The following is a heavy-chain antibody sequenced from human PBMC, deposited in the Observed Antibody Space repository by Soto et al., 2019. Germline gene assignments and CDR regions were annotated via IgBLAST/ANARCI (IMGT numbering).Heavy chain of an antibody. Sequence: SETLSLTCTVSGGSISSGDYYWSWIRQPPGKGLEWIGYIYYSGSTYYNPSLKSRVTISVDTSKNQFSLKLSSVTAADTAVYYCAREFDSSGSSDDVHSEDDAFDIWGQGTMVTVSS. V-gene: IGHV4-30-4*01. CDR3: AREFDSSGSSDDVHSEDDAFDI. CDR1: GGSISSGDYY. J-gene: IGHJ3*02. D-gene: IGHD3-22*01. CDR2: IYYSGST.